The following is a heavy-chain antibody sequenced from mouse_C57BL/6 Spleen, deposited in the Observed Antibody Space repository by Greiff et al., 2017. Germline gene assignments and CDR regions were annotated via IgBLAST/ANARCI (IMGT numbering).Heavy chain of an antibody. D-gene: IGHD3-1*01. V-gene: IGHV1-64*01. CDR2: IHPNSGST. CDR1: GYTFTSYW. J-gene: IGHJ3*01. CDR3: ARSGDSWFAY. Sequence: QVQLQQSGAELVKPGASVKLSCKASGYTFTSYWMHWVKQRPGQGLEWIGMIHPNSGSTNYNEKFKSKATLTVDKSSSTAYMQLSSLTSEDSAVYYCARSGDSWFAYWGQGTLVTVSA.